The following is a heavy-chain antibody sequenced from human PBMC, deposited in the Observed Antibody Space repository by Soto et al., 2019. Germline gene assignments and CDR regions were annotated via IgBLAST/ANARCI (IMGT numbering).Heavy chain of an antibody. CDR3: ARKGAAASYAHYYMDV. CDR2: GYYSGNT. CDR1: GGSISPYY. D-gene: IGHD6-13*01. J-gene: IGHJ6*03. V-gene: IGHV4-59*01. Sequence: QVQLQESGPGLVKPSETLSLTCTVSGGSISPYYWSWIRQLPGKGLEWIGYGYYSGNTNYNPSLDSRGIISVDTSRNRFSLNLTSATAADTAVYYCARKGAAASYAHYYMDVWGRGIAVTVSS.